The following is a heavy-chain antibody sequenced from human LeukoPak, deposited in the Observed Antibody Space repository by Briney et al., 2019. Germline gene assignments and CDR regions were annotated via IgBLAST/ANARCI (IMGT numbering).Heavy chain of an antibody. CDR1: GFTFSGSA. J-gene: IGHJ6*03. V-gene: IGHV3-7*01. CDR2: IKQDGSEK. CDR3: ARDGVTMVRGVKVLDYYYYYMDV. Sequence: GGSLRLSCAASGFTFSGSAMHWVRQAPGKGLEWVANIKQDGSEKYYVDSVKGRFTISRDNAKNSLYLQMNSLRAEDTAVYYCARDGVTMVRGVKVLDYYYYYMDVWGKGTTVTISS. D-gene: IGHD3-10*01.